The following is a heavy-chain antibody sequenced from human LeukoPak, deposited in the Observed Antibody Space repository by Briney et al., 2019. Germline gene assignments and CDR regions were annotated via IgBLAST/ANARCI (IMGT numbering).Heavy chain of an antibody. CDR2: ISGSGGST. J-gene: IGHJ6*03. CDR1: GFTLSSYA. Sequence: PGGSLRLSCAASGFTLSSYAMSWVRQAPGKGLEWVSAISGSGGSTYYADSVKGRFTISRDNAKNSLYLQMNSLRAEDTAVYYCARAYCSGTSCYNRPYYYMDVWGKGTTVTVSS. CDR3: ARAYCSGTSCYNRPYYYMDV. D-gene: IGHD2-2*02. V-gene: IGHV3-23*01.